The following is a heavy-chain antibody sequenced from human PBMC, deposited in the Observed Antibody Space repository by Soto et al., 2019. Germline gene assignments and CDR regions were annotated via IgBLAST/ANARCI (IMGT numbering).Heavy chain of an antibody. D-gene: IGHD1-1*01. CDR1: GGSISGYY. CDR3: ARHSNEYRKSLDY. V-gene: IGHV4-59*08. J-gene: IGHJ4*02. Sequence: QLQLQESGPGLVKPSETLSLTCTVSGGSISGYYWSWIRQPPGKGLEWIAYIYYSGSSNSNPSLTSRVTISVDTSKNQFSLKLSSVTAADTAVYYCARHSNEYRKSLDYWGQGTLVTVSS. CDR2: IYYSGSS.